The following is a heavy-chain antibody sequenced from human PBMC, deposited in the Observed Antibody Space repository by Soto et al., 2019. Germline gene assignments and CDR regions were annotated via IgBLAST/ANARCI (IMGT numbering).Heavy chain of an antibody. CDR1: GYTFTSYG. CDR2: ISAYNGNT. J-gene: IGHJ6*02. D-gene: IGHD3-9*01. Sequence: QVQLVQSGAEVKKPGASVKVSCKASGYTFTSYGISWVRQAPGQGLEWMGWISAYNGNTNYAQKLQGRVTVTTDTPTSTAYMGLRSLRSDDTAVYYCAREYYDTLTGYYKSYSYYGMDVWGQGTTVTVSS. V-gene: IGHV1-18*01. CDR3: AREYYDTLTGYYKSYSYYGMDV.